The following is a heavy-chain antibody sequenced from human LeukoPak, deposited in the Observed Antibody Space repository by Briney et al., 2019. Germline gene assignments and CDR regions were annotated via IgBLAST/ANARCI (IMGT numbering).Heavy chain of an antibody. D-gene: IGHD2-2*01. Sequence: GGSLRLSCAASGFTFSSYWMSWVRQAPGKGLEWVANIKQDGSEKYYVDSVKGRFTISRDNAKNSLYLQMSSLRAEDTAVYYCARDVRIPAAPFDYWGQGTLVTVSS. CDR2: IKQDGSEK. CDR1: GFTFSSYW. V-gene: IGHV3-7*01. CDR3: ARDVRIPAAPFDY. J-gene: IGHJ4*02.